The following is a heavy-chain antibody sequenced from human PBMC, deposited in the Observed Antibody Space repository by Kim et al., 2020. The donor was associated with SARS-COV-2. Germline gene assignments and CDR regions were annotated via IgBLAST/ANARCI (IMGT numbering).Heavy chain of an antibody. J-gene: IGHJ5*02. D-gene: IGHD3-10*01. CDR1: GGSFSGYY. V-gene: IGHV4-34*01. CDR2: INHSGST. Sequence: SETLSLTCAVYGGSFSGYYWSWIRQPPGKGLEWIGEINHSGSTNYNPSLKSRVTISVDTSKNQFSLKLSSVTAADTAVYFCARDRPIRITMVRGVNWFDPWGQGTLVTVSS. CDR3: ARDRPIRITMVRGVNWFDP.